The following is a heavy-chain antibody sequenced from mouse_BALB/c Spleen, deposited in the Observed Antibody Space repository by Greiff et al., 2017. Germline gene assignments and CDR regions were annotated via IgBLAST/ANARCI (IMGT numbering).Heavy chain of an antibody. CDR2: ISSGGSYT. V-gene: IGHV5-9-3*01. D-gene: IGHD4-1*01. CDR1: GFTFSSYA. J-gene: IGHJ2*01. CDR3: ARPSNWDGSYFDY. Sequence: EVKVVESGGGLVKPGVSLKLSCAASGFTFSSYAMSWVRQTPEKRLEWVATISSGGSYTYYPDSVKGRFTISRDNAKNTLYLQMSSLRSEDTAMYYCARPSNWDGSYFDYWGQGTTLTVSS.